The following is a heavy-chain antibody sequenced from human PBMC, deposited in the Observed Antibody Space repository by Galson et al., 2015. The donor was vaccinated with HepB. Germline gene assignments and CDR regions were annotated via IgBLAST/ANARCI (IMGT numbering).Heavy chain of an antibody. CDR1: GFTFSRNA. CDR2: ITGSGGST. D-gene: IGHD1-26*01. Sequence: SLRLSCAASGFTFSRNAMSWVRQAPGKGLEWVSGITGSGGSTDYADSVKGRFTISRDNSKNTLYLQMSRLRAEDTALYYCAKSGVGATSNWFDPWGQGTLVTVSS. J-gene: IGHJ5*02. CDR3: AKSGVGATSNWFDP. V-gene: IGHV3-23*01.